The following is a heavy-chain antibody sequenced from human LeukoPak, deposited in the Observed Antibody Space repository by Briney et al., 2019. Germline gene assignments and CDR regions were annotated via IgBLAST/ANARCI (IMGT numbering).Heavy chain of an antibody. Sequence: GGSLRLSCAASGFTFNSYAMSWVRQAPGKGLEWVSAISGSGGSTYYADSVKGRFTISRDNSKNTLYLQMNSLRAEDTAVYYCAKDNLPIRYCSGGSCYFPAEYFQHWGHGTLVTVSS. CDR3: AKDNLPIRYCSGGSCYFPAEYFQH. CDR1: GFTFNSYA. V-gene: IGHV3-23*01. D-gene: IGHD2-15*01. CDR2: ISGSGGST. J-gene: IGHJ1*01.